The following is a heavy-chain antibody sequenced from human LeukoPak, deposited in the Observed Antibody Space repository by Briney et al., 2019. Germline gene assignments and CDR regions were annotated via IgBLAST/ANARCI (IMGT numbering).Heavy chain of an antibody. CDR3: ARADYDYVWGSYRPRGYFDY. CDR2: ICPGDSDT. CDR1: GYSFTSYW. V-gene: IGHV5-51*01. J-gene: IGHJ4*02. Sequence: GESLKISCKGSGYSFTSYWIGWVRQMPGKGLEWMGIICPGDSDTRYSPSFQGQVTISADKSISTAYLQWSSLKASDTAMYYCARADYDYVWGSYRPRGYFDYWGQGTLVTVSS. D-gene: IGHD3-16*02.